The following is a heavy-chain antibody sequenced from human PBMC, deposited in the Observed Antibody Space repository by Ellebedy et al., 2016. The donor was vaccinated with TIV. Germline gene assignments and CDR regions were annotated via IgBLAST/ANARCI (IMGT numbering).Heavy chain of an antibody. D-gene: IGHD5-18*01. CDR1: GFTFSSYW. CDR2: IKHDGSEK. CDR3: ARTGDTAIRFFDH. V-gene: IGHV3-7*03. J-gene: IGHJ4*02. Sequence: GESLKISCAASGFTFSSYWMNWVRQAPGKGLEWVAHIKHDGSEKSYVDSVKGRFTISRDNGKNSLYLQVNSLRAEDTAVYYCARTGDTAIRFFDHWGQGTLVTVSS.